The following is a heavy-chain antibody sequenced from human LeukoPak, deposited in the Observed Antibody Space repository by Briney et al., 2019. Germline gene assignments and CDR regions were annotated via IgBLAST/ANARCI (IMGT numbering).Heavy chain of an antibody. D-gene: IGHD3-10*01. CDR1: GFTFDDYA. CDR2: ISWNSGSI. V-gene: IGHV3-9*01. CDR3: AKGTFITMVLRGAFDI. J-gene: IGHJ4*02. Sequence: GGSLRLSCAASGFTFDDYAMHWVRQAPGKGLEWVSGISWNSGSIGYADSVKGRFTISRDNAKNSLYLQMNSLRAEDTALYYCAKGTFITMVLRGAFDIWGQGTLVTVSS.